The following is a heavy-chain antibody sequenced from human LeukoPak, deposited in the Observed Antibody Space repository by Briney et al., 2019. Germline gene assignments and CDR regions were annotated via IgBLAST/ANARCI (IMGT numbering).Heavy chain of an antibody. CDR2: IYYSGST. J-gene: IGHJ3*02. CDR1: GGSISSYY. V-gene: IGHV4-59*01. D-gene: IGHD1-26*01. CDR3: ARDRRRELLHAFDI. Sequence: SETLSLTCTVSGGSISSYYWSWIRQPPGKGLGWIGYIYYSGSTNYNPSLKSRVTISVDTSKNQFSLTLSSVTAADTAVYYCARDRRRELLHAFDIWGQGTMVTVSS.